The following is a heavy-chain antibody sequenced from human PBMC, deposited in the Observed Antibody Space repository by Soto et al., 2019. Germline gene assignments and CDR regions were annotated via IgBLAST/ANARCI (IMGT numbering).Heavy chain of an antibody. J-gene: IGHJ4*02. Sequence: GWSLRLSCAASGFTFSHYAMNWVRQAPGKGLEWISTISDGDGSTYYADSVKGRFTISRDNAKNSLYLQINSLRGEDTAIYFCARSGDNYNVLDYWGPGTPVTVS. D-gene: IGHD3-10*02. V-gene: IGHV3-23*01. CDR1: GFTFSHYA. CDR2: ISDGDGST. CDR3: ARSGDNYNVLDY.